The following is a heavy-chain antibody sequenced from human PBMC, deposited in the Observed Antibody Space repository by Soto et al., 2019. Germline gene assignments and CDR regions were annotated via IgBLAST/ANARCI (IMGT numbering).Heavy chain of an antibody. V-gene: IGHV3-21*01. CDR1: GFTFSSYS. J-gene: IGHJ6*02. CDR2: ISSSSSYI. D-gene: IGHD5-12*01. Sequence: GGSLRLSCAASGFTFSSYSMNWVRQAPGKWLEWVSSISSSSSYIYYADSVKGRFTISRDNAKNSLYLQMNSLRAEDTAVYYCARGRIVATSSKWGYYYYGMDVWGQGXTVTVYS. CDR3: ARGRIVATSSKWGYYYYGMDV.